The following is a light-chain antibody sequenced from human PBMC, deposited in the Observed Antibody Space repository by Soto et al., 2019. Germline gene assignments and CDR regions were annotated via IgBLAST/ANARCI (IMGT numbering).Light chain of an antibody. CDR1: SGSVSTAHN. Sequence: QTVVTQESSFSVSHGETVTITCGLISGSVSTAHNPNWYQQTPGQAPRTLIYSTSTRSSGVPDRFSGSILGNKAALTITGAQADDESDYYCALFMGNGISVFGTGTNLTVL. CDR2: STS. V-gene: IGLV8-61*01. J-gene: IGLJ1*01. CDR3: ALFMGNGISV.